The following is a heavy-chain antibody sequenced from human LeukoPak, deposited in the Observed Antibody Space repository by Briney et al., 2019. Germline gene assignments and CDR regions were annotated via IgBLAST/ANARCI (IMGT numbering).Heavy chain of an antibody. CDR3: TRDKPSEVYTGSFDL. Sequence: GGSLRLSCAASGFTFSSYSMNWVRQAPGKGLEWVSYISSSSSTIYYADSVKGRFTISRDNAMNSLYLQMNSLRAEDTAVYYCTRDKPSEVYTGSFDLWGRGTLVTVSS. CDR1: GFTFSSYS. CDR2: ISSSSSTI. D-gene: IGHD2-8*01. J-gene: IGHJ2*01. V-gene: IGHV3-48*04.